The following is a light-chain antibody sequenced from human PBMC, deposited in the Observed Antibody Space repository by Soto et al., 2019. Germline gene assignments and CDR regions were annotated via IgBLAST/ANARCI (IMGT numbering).Light chain of an antibody. V-gene: IGLV1-40*01. CDR3: QSYDSSLSGFYV. CDR2: GNS. J-gene: IGLJ1*01. Sequence: QSVLTQPPSVSGAPGQRVTISCTGSSSNIGAGYDVHWYQQLPGTAPKLLIYGNSNRPSGVPVRFSGSKSGTSASLAITGLQADDEADYYCQSYDSSLSGFYVFGTGTKVTVL. CDR1: SSNIGAGYD.